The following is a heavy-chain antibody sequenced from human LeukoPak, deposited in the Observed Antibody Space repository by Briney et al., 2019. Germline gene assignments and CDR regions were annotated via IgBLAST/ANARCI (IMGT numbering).Heavy chain of an antibody. CDR3: ARDRDYYDSSGYMGD. Sequence: SVKVSCKASGGTFSSYAISWVRQAPGQGLEWMGGIIPIFGTANYAQKFQGRVTITADESTSTAYMELSSLRSEDTAVYYCARDRDYYDSSGYMGDWRQGTLVTVSS. CDR1: GGTFSSYA. CDR2: IIPIFGTA. J-gene: IGHJ4*02. D-gene: IGHD3-22*01. V-gene: IGHV1-69*13.